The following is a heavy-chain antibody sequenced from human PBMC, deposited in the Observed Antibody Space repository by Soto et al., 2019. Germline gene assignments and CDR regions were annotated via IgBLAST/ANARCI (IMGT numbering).Heavy chain of an antibody. Sequence: EVQLVESGGGLVKPGESLRLSCAASGFTFSRAWMSWVRQSPGKGLEWVGRIKTTSEGGTTEYAAPVRGRFTISRDDSEKTVHLQMNSLEADDTAVYYCTRVEAYYYYGMDVWGQGTTVTVSS. CDR1: GFTFSRAW. CDR2: IKTTSEGGTT. D-gene: IGHD2-15*01. CDR3: TRVEAYYYYGMDV. V-gene: IGHV3-15*01. J-gene: IGHJ6*02.